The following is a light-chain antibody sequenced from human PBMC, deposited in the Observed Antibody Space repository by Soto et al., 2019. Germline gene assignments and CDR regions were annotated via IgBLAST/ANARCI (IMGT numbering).Light chain of an antibody. J-gene: IGLJ3*02. CDR1: GSDIGAYNY. V-gene: IGLV2-8*01. CDR2: EVT. Sequence: QSALTQPPSASGSPGQSVTISCTGTGSDIGAYNYVSWYRQYPGKAPKLMIYEVTKRPSGVPDRISGSKSGNTASLTISGLQTEDEADYYCSSYAGSPWLFGGGTKLTVL. CDR3: SSYAGSPWL.